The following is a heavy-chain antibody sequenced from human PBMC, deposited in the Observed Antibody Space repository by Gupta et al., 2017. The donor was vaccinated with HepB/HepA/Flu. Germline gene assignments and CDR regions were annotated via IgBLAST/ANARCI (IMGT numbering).Heavy chain of an antibody. V-gene: IGHV3-33*01. CDR1: GSTLTSYG. CDR3: ARDTFYFGSGSSSHFDY. D-gene: IGHD3-10*01. Sequence: QVQLVESGGGVVQPGRSLRLYCVASGSTLTSYGMHWVRPAPGKGLEGMAVIWYDGNKKKYADSVKGRFTISRDSSKNTVYREINSVTVEDTAVYYCARDTFYFGSGSSSHFDYWGQGTLVTVSS. CDR2: IWYDGNKK. J-gene: IGHJ4*02.